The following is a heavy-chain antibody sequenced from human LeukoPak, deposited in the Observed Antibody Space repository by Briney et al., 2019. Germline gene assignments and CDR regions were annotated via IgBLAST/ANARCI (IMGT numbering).Heavy chain of an antibody. CDR1: GGSFSGYY. V-gene: IGHV4-34*01. CDR3: ARVRRYSGSYTPKGYYFDY. D-gene: IGHD1-26*01. J-gene: IGHJ4*02. CDR2: INHSGST. Sequence: KPSETLSLTCAVYGGSFSGYYWSWIRQPPGKGLEWIGEINHSGSTNYNPSLKSRVTISVDTSKNQFSLKLSSVTAADTAVYYCARVRRYSGSYTPKGYYFDYWGQGTLVTVSS.